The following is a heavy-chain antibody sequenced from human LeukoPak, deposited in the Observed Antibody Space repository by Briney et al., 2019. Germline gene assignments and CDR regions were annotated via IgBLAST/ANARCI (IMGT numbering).Heavy chain of an antibody. CDR1: GGSISSYY. D-gene: IGHD2-2*02. CDR3: ARDRGCSSTSCYTSKNWFDP. Sequence: PSETLSLTCTVSGGSISSYYWSWIRQPAGQGLEWIGRIYTSGSTNYNPSLKSRVTMSVDTSKNQFSLKVSSVTAADTAVYYCARDRGCSSTSCYTSKNWFDPWGQGTLVTVPS. V-gene: IGHV4-4*07. J-gene: IGHJ5*02. CDR2: IYTSGST.